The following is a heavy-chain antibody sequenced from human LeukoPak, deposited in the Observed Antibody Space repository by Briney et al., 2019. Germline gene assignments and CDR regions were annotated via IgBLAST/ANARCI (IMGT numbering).Heavy chain of an antibody. D-gene: IGHD3-10*01. J-gene: IGHJ5*02. CDR2: IYYSGST. Sequence: PPQTLSLTCTVSGGSISSGGYYWSWIRQHPGKGLEWIGYIYYSGSTYYNPSLKSRVTISVDTSKNQFSLKLSSVTAADTAVYYCAGSMVRGVIYNWFDPWGQGTLVTVSS. V-gene: IGHV4-31*03. CDR1: GGSISSGGYY. CDR3: AGSMVRGVIYNWFDP.